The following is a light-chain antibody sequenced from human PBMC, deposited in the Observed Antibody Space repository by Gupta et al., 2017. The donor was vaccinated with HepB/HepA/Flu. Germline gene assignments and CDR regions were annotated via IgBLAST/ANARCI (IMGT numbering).Light chain of an antibody. CDR2: SDD. Sequence: QSVLTQPPSVSGTPGQRVTISCSGSTSNIGNNFLNWYQQFPGTAPKVLIYSDDERPSGVPDRFAGSKSGTSASLAISGLQSEDEADYYCAAWDDRLNGWVFGGGTKLTVL. CDR3: AAWDDRLNGWV. CDR1: TSNIGNNF. V-gene: IGLV1-44*01. J-gene: IGLJ3*02.